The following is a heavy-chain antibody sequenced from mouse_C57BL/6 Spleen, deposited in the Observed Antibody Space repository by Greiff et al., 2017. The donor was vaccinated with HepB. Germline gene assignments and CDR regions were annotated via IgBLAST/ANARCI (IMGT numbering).Heavy chain of an antibody. CDR1: GFNIKDYY. V-gene: IGHV14-2*01. CDR2: IDPADGNT. Sequence: VQLQQSGAELVKPGASVKLSCTASGFNIKDYYMHWVKQRPEQGLEWIGRIDPADGNTKYAPKVQGKATITADTSSNTAYLQLSSLTSEDTALYYCARRDKSAWFAYWGQGTLVTVSA. J-gene: IGHJ3*01. CDR3: ARRDKSAWFAY.